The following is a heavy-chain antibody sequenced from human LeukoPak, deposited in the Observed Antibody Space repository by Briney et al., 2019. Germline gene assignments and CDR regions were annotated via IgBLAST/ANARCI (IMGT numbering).Heavy chain of an antibody. CDR2: IYYSGST. V-gene: IGHV4-39*01. J-gene: IGHJ4*02. Sequence: SSYWMNWARQPPGKGLEWIGSIYYSGSTYYNPSLKSRVTISVDTSKNQFSLKLSSVTAADTAVYYCARQYYYDSSGYYNYFDYWGQGTLVTVSS. CDR3: ARQYYYDSSGYYNYFDY. D-gene: IGHD3-22*01. CDR1: SSYW.